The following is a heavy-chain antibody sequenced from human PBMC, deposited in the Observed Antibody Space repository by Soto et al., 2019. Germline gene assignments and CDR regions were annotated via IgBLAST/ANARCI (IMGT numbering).Heavy chain of an antibody. V-gene: IGHV4-30-4*01. CDR3: ARGGVRGVVLDY. Sequence: QVQLQESGPGLVKPSQTLSLTCTVSGGSISSGDYYWSWIRQPPGKGLEWIGYIYYSGSTYCNPSLKSRVTISVDTSKNQFSLKLGSVTAADTAVYYCARGGVRGVVLDYWGQGTLVTVSS. D-gene: IGHD3-10*01. J-gene: IGHJ4*02. CDR2: IYYSGST. CDR1: GGSISSGDYY.